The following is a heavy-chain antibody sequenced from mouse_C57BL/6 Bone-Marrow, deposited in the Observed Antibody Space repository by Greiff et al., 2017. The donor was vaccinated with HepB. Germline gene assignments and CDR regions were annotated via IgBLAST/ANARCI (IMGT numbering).Heavy chain of an antibody. CDR3: TSHYGSSDLCAY. J-gene: IGHJ3*01. CDR1: GFNIKDDY. Sequence: EVQLQQSGAELVRPGASVKLSCTASGFNIKDDYMHWVKQRPEQGLEWIGWIDPENGDTEYASKFQGKATITADTSSNTAYLQLSSLTSEDTAVYYCTSHYGSSDLCAYWGRGTRVTVSA. CDR2: IDPENGDT. D-gene: IGHD1-1*01. V-gene: IGHV14-4*01.